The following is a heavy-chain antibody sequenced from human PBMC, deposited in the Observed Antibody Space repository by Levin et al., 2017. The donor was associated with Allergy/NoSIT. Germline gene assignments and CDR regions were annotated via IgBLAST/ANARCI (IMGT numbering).Heavy chain of an antibody. CDR2: ITGNGGGT. Sequence: PGGSLRLSCAASGFTLRNYAMTWVRQAPGKGLEWVSSITGNGGGTYYADSVKGRFTIARDNSKNTLYLQMNSLRADDTAVYFCGRDPNGDYVGAFEFWGQGTVVAVSS. V-gene: IGHV3-23*01. D-gene: IGHD4-17*01. CDR1: GFTLRNYA. CDR3: GRDPNGDYVGAFEF. J-gene: IGHJ3*01.